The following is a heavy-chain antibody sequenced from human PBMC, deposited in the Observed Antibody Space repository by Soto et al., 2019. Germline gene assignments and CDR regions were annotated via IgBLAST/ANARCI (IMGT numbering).Heavy chain of an antibody. Sequence: QVQLVESGGGVVQPGRSLRLSCAASGFTFSNYGMHWVRQAPGRGLEWVAVIWNDGSNEYYADSVKGRFTFSRDNSKNTLYLQMNSLRAEDTAVYYCARDRGVTTFYFDYWGQGTLVTVSS. CDR3: ARDRGVTTFYFDY. D-gene: IGHD4-17*01. J-gene: IGHJ4*02. CDR1: GFTFSNYG. V-gene: IGHV3-33*01. CDR2: IWNDGSNE.